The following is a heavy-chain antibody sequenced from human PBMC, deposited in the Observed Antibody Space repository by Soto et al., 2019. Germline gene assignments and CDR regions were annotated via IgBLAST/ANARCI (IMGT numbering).Heavy chain of an antibody. CDR1: GFTISHKY. V-gene: IGHV3-53*01. J-gene: IGHJ4*02. D-gene: IGHD1-26*01. CDR2: IYSGGNT. CDR3: ARLVGPTSYHFDY. Sequence: PGGSLRLSCAASGFTISHKYMSWVRQAPGKGLEWVSVIYSGGNTYYADSVKGRFIITRDIFKDTVYLQMNNLRAEDTAVYYCARLVGPTSYHFDYGGQGTLVTVSS.